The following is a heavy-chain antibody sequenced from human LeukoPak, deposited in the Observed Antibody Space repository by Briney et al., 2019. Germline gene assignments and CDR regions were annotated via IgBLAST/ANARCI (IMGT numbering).Heavy chain of an antibody. CDR2: LYLGGSP. J-gene: IGHJ4*02. D-gene: IGHD4-23*01. Sequence: PSETLPLTCTVSGGSISASGYYWGWIRQSPGKGLEWIGSLYLGGSPYSYPSLRSRVTVSLDTSKNQFSLLLRSVTAADTAIYYCARQRGYGGNHFYFDYWGQGTLVTVSS. CDR3: ARQRGYGGNHFYFDY. CDR1: GGSISASGYY. V-gene: IGHV4-39*01.